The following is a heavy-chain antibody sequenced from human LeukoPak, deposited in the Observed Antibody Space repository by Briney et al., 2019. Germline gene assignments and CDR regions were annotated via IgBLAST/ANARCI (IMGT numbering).Heavy chain of an antibody. CDR3: ARHEYSGSQDDAFDI. V-gene: IGHV4-39*01. J-gene: IGHJ3*02. Sequence: SETLSLTCTVSGGSISSSSYYWGWIRQPPGKGLEWIGSIYYSGSTYYNPSLKSRVTISVDTSKNQFSLKLSSVTAADTAVYYCARHEYSGSQDDAFDIWGQGTMVTVSS. D-gene: IGHD1-26*01. CDR2: IYYSGST. CDR1: GGSISSSSYY.